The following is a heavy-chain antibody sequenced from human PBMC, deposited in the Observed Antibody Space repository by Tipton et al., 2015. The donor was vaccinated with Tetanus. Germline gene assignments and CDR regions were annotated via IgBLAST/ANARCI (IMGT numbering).Heavy chain of an antibody. CDR3: ARRSYCSSSRCFDAFDL. V-gene: IGHV4-4*07. CDR1: GGSTQSFY. J-gene: IGHJ3*01. Sequence: PGLVKPSETLSLSCTVSGGSTQSFYWSWIRQSAGRGLEWIGRIYTSGSTTYNPSLKSRVAMSMDTSRNQFSLTLNSVTVADTAVYYCARRSYCSSSRCFDAFDLWGQGTMVTVSS. CDR2: IYTSGST. D-gene: IGHD2-2*01.